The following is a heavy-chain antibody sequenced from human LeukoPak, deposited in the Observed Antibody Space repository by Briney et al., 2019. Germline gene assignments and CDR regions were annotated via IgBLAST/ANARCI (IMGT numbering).Heavy chain of an antibody. CDR2: INHSGST. Sequence: PSETLSLICAVYGGSFSGYYWSWIRQPPGKGLEWIGEINHSGSTNYNPSLKSRVTISVDTSKNQFSLKLSSVTAADTAVYYCASGSVVAATPGLDYWGQGTLVTVSS. V-gene: IGHV4-34*01. CDR1: GGSFSGYY. CDR3: ASGSVVAATPGLDY. D-gene: IGHD2-15*01. J-gene: IGHJ4*02.